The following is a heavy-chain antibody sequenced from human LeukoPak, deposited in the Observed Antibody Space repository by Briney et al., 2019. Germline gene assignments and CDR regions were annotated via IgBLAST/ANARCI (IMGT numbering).Heavy chain of an antibody. CDR3: ARLLSGN. V-gene: IGHV3-30-3*01. D-gene: IGHD2-15*01. CDR1: GFTFSSYA. Sequence: GGSLRLSCAASGFTFSSYAMHWVRQAPGKGLEWVAVISYDGSNKYYADSVKGRFTISRDNSKNTLYLQMNSLRAGDTAVYYCARLLSGNWGQGTLVTVSS. J-gene: IGHJ4*02. CDR2: ISYDGSNK.